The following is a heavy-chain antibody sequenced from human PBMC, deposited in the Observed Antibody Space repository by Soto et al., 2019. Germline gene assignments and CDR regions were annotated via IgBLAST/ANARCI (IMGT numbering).Heavy chain of an antibody. CDR2: INHSGST. Sequence: SETLSLTCAVYGGSFSGYYWSWIRQPPGKGLEWIGEINHSGSTNYNPSLKSRVTISVDTSKNQFSMKLSSVTAADTAVYYCARVFTRVGYSSGWYFLGYYYGVDVWGQGTTVTVSS. V-gene: IGHV4-34*01. D-gene: IGHD6-19*01. CDR1: GGSFSGYY. J-gene: IGHJ6*02. CDR3: ARVFTRVGYSSGWYFLGYYYGVDV.